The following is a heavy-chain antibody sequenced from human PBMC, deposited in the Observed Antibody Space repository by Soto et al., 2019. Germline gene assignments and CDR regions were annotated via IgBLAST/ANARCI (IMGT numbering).Heavy chain of an antibody. D-gene: IGHD6-6*01. J-gene: IGHJ4*02. CDR2: ISPSGTT. CDR1: SGSLSGYY. V-gene: IGHV4-34*01. CDR3: ARAPKVSGSAQTRPDF. Sequence: SETLSLTCSLYSGSLSGYYWSWIRQPPGKGLEWIGEISPSGTTNYSPSLKSRVSISVDTSKNQFSLNLTSLTAADTAVYYCARAPKVSGSAQTRPDFWGQGSLVTVSS.